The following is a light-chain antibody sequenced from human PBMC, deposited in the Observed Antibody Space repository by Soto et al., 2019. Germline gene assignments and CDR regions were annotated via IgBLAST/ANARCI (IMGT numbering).Light chain of an antibody. V-gene: IGKV1-5*01. CDR2: DAS. J-gene: IGKJ2*01. CDR1: QDINKW. CDR3: QHYNTYPYV. Sequence: DIQMTQSPSTLSASVGDRVTITCRASQDINKWVAWYQHISGRAPRLLIYDASNLASGVPSRFSGRRSGSEFTLTISGLQTEDSAPYYCQHYNTYPYVFGPGTKLEI.